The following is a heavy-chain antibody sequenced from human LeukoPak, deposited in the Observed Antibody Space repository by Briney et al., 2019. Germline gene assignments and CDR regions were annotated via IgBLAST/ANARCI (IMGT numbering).Heavy chain of an antibody. V-gene: IGHV4-4*07. CDR2: MFVSGKT. D-gene: IGHD1-26*01. Sequence: SETLSLTCTVSGVSISTYYWSWMRQPAGKGLEWIGHMFVSGKTNYSPSLKSRVTMSLDTSKNQFSLKLSSVTAADTAAYYCAREVSRSTWYFDLWGRGTLVTVSS. CDR3: AREVSRSTWYFDL. J-gene: IGHJ2*01. CDR1: GVSISTYY.